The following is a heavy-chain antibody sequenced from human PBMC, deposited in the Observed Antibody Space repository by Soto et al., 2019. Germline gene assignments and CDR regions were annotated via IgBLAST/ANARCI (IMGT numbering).Heavy chain of an antibody. J-gene: IGHJ6*02. CDR2: ISSSSSTI. CDR1: GFTFSSYS. CDR3: ARVDFWSGYYNGLSDGMDV. D-gene: IGHD3-3*01. V-gene: IGHV3-48*02. Sequence: GGSLRLSCAASGFTFSSYSMNWVRQAPGKGLEWVSYISSSSSTIYYADSVKGRFTISRDNAKNSLYLQMNSLRDEDTAVYYCARVDFWSGYYNGLSDGMDVWGQGTTVTVSS.